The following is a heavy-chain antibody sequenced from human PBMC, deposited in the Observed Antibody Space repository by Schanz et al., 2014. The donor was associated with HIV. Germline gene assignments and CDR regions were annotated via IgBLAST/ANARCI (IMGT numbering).Heavy chain of an antibody. V-gene: IGHV3-30*18. Sequence: QVQLVESGGGVVQPGRSLRLSCAASGFTFSTYGMHWVRQAPGKGLEWVAVISYDGSNKYYADSVKGRFTISRDNSKNTLYLQMNSLRAEDTAVYYCAKDGSWEAFDGFEIWGQGTVVTVSS. CDR2: ISYDGSNK. CDR3: AKDGSWEAFDGFEI. CDR1: GFTFSTYG. D-gene: IGHD1-26*01. J-gene: IGHJ3*02.